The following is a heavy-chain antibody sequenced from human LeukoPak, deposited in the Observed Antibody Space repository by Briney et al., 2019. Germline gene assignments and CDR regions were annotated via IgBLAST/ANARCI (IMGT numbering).Heavy chain of an antibody. CDR1: GFTFSSYG. V-gene: IGHV3-30*18. D-gene: IGHD3-10*01. J-gene: IGHJ4*02. CDR2: ISYDGSNK. Sequence: GGSLRLSCAASGFTFSSYGMHWVRQAPGKGLEWVAVISYDGSNKYYADSVKGRFTISRDNSTNTLYLQMNSLRAEDTDVYYCAKARDYYGSSALESWGQGTLVTVSS. CDR3: AKARDYYGSSALES.